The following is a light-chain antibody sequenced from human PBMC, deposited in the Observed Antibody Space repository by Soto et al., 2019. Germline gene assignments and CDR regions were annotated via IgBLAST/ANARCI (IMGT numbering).Light chain of an antibody. CDR2: DAS. CDR3: QQLSNWPQMP. J-gene: IGKJ4*01. CDR1: QSVSKY. Sequence: EIVLTQSPATLSLSPGERATLSCRASQSVSKYLAWYQQKPGQAPRLLIHDASNRATGIPARFSGSGSGTDFTLTIRSLEPEDFGVYYCQQLSNWPQMPFGGGTKVEIK. V-gene: IGKV3-11*01.